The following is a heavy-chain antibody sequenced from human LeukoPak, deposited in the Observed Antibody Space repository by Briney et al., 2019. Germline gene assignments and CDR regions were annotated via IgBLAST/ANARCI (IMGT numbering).Heavy chain of an antibody. CDR3: ARTEGRGHTIFGVVIDYYFDY. CDR1: GGSISSYY. CDR2: IYYSGST. D-gene: IGHD3-3*01. Sequence: PSETLSLTCTVSGGSISSYYWSWIRQHPGKGLEWIGYIYYSGSTYYNPSLKSRVTISVDTSKNQFSLKLSSVTAADTAVYYCARTEGRGHTIFGVVIDYYFDYWGQGTLVTVSS. J-gene: IGHJ4*02. V-gene: IGHV4-59*06.